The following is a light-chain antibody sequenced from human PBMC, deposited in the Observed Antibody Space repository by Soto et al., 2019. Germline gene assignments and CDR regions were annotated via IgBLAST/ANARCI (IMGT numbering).Light chain of an antibody. Sequence: EFVLTQSPGTLSLSPGERATLSCRASQTIRNNYLAWYQQKPGQAPRLLIYDASNRATGIPARFSGSGSETDFTLTISSLEPEDFAVYYCQQRSNWPHSITFGQGTRLEIK. CDR2: DAS. V-gene: IGKV3-11*01. CDR1: QTIRNNY. CDR3: QQRSNWPHSIT. J-gene: IGKJ5*01.